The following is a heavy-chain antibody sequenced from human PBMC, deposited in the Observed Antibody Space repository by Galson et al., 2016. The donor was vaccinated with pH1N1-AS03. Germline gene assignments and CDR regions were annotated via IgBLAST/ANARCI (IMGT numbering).Heavy chain of an antibody. CDR1: GGTFSSYA. CDR3: ARDPHGLDV. CDR2: VIPIFGTT. J-gene: IGHJ6*02. V-gene: IGHV1-69*06. Sequence: SVKVSCKASGGTFSSYAFSWVRQAPGQGPEWMGGVIPIFGTTNYAQKFQGRVTITADKSTSTAYMELRSLRSDDTAVYYCARDPHGLDVWGQGTAVTVSS.